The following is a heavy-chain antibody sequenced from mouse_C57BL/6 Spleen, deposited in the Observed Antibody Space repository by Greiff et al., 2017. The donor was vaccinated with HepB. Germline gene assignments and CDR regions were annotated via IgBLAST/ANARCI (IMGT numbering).Heavy chain of an antibody. Sequence: EVQLQQSGAELVRPGASVKLSCTASGFNIKDDYMHWVKQRPEQGLEWIGWIDPENGDTEYASKFQGKATITADTSSNTAYLQLSILTSEDTSFYYCTSEGRSPPVDYWGKGTTLTVSS. D-gene: IGHD1-1*01. J-gene: IGHJ2*01. CDR1: GFNIKDDY. CDR3: TSEGRSPPVDY. CDR2: IDPENGDT. V-gene: IGHV14-4*01.